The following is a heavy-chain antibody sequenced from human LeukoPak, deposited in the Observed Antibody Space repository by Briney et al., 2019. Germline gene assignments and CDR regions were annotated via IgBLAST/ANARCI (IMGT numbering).Heavy chain of an antibody. CDR3: AKDPFSCRSSGCHGIDY. CDR2: ISYDGSNT. J-gene: IGHJ4*02. Sequence: GGSLRLSCAASGFTFGSYGMHWVRQAPGKGLEWVAVISYDGSNTYYADSVKGRFTISRDNSKNTLYLQMNSLRAEDTALYYCAKDPFSCRSSGCHGIDYWGQGALVTVSS. CDR1: GFTFGSYG. V-gene: IGHV3-30*18. D-gene: IGHD6-19*01.